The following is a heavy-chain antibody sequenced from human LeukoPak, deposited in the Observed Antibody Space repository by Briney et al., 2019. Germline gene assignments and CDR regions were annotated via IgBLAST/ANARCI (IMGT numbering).Heavy chain of an antibody. CDR2: IYYSGST. V-gene: IGHV4-59*01. D-gene: IGHD3-10*01. J-gene: IGHJ5*02. CDR3: ARDSQYYYGSGSYYPNWFDP. Sequence: SETLSLTCTVSGGSISTYYWSWIRQPPGKGLEWIGYIYYSGSTNYNPSLKSRVTISVDTSKNQFSLKLSSVTAADTAVYYCARDSQYYYGSGSYYPNWFDPWGQGTLVTVSS. CDR1: GGSISTYY.